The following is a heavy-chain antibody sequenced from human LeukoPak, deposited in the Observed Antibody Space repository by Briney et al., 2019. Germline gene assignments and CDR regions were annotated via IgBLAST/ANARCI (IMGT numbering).Heavy chain of an antibody. V-gene: IGHV3-9*01. D-gene: IGHD3-3*01. CDR1: GFTFDDYA. CDR3: AKGNDFWSGYPDYFDY. J-gene: IGHJ4*02. Sequence: GGSLRLSCAASGFTFDDYAMHWVRQAPGKGLEWVSGISWKSGSIGYADSVKGRFTISRDNAKNSLYLQMNSLRAEDTALYYCAKGNDFWSGYPDYFDYWGQGTLVTVSS. CDR2: ISWKSGSI.